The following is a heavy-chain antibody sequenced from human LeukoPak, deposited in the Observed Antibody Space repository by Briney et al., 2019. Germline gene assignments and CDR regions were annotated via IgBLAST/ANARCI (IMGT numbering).Heavy chain of an antibody. J-gene: IGHJ5*02. V-gene: IGHV1-46*01. CDR2: INPSGGST. D-gene: IGHD2-15*01. Sequence: ASVKVSCKASGYTFTSYYMHWVRQAPGQGLEWMGIINPSGGSTSYAQKFQGRVTMTRDTSTSTVYMELSSLRSEDTAVYYCARELGYCSGGSCPTDDWFDPWGQGTLVTVSS. CDR1: GYTFTSYY. CDR3: ARELGYCSGGSCPTDDWFDP.